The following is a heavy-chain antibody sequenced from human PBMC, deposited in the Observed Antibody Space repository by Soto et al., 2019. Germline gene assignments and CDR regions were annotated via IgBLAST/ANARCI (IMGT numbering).Heavy chain of an antibody. D-gene: IGHD4-17*01. CDR3: ASGGAHGPRELDH. J-gene: IGHJ4*01. CDR2: IYSAGST. V-gene: IGHV3-53*01. CDR1: VVTSNP. Sequence: PGGSLRLSGATSVVTSNPIHWVRQAPGKGLEWISVIYSAGSTNYADSVRGRFTISRDNSRTTVFLEMDPLRVDDTAIYYCASGGAHGPRELDHWAQGPLLPVSS.